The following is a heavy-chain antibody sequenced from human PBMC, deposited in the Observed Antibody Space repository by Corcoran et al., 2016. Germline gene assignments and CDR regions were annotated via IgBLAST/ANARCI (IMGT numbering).Heavy chain of an antibody. CDR3: AREWAVAGRTYFDC. J-gene: IGHJ4*02. Sequence: EVQLVESGGGLVQPGGSLRLSCAASGFTFVGHWMTWVRQAPGKGLEWVANLKEGGSEKYYVDSVRGRFTISRDNAKNSLFLQMNSLRAEDTAVYYCAREWAVAGRTYFDCWGQGTLVTVSS. D-gene: IGHD1-1*01. CDR1: GFTFVGHW. CDR2: LKEGGSEK. V-gene: IGHV3-7*03.